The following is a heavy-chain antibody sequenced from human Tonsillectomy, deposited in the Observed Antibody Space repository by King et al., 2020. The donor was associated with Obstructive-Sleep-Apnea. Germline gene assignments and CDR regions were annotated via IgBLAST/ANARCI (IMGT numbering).Heavy chain of an antibody. CDR2: ITSSGGTI. V-gene: IGHV3-48*04. CDR3: ARYHNWAFDF. CDR1: GFTLSTYS. J-gene: IGHJ3*01. Sequence: EVQLVESGGGLVQPGGSLRLSCAASGFTLSTYSMNWFRQAPGKGLEWVSYITSSGGTIYADSVRSRFTISRDNAKNSLYLQMNSLRAEDTSVYYCARYHNWAFDFWGQGTMVTVSS.